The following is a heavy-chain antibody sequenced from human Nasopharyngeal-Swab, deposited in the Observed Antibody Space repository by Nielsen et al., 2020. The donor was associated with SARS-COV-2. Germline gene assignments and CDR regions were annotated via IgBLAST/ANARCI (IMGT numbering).Heavy chain of an antibody. D-gene: IGHD6-19*01. CDR3: ARESKKGAGRPNYYYYGMDV. J-gene: IGHJ6*02. Sequence: ASVKVSCKASGYTFTSHVISWVRQAPGPGLEWMGWISAYNGNTNYAQKFQGRVTITADESTSTAYMELSSLRSEDTAVYYCARESKKGAGRPNYYYYGMDVWGQGTTVTVSS. CDR2: ISAYNGNT. CDR1: GYTFTSHV. V-gene: IGHV1-18*01.